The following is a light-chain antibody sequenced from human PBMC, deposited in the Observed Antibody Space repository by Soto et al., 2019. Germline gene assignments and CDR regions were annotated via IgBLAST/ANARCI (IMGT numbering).Light chain of an antibody. CDR3: CSYASSTSYV. CDR1: SSDVGGYNF. CDR2: DVS. V-gene: IGLV2-14*03. J-gene: IGLJ1*01. Sequence: QSALTQPASVSGSPGQSITISCTGTSSDVGGYNFVTWYQQHPGEAPKLMIHDVSSRASGVPNRFSGSKSGTTASLTIPGLQAEDEADYYCCSYASSTSYVCGSGTKVTVL.